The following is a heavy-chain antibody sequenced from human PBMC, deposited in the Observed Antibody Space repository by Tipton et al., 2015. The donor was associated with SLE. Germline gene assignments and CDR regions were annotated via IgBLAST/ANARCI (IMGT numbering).Heavy chain of an antibody. CDR2: IYYSGST. J-gene: IGHJ3*02. V-gene: IGHV4-59*11. CDR3: ARGDIVVVVAATPAFDI. D-gene: IGHD2-15*01. Sequence: TLSLTCTVSGGSISSHYWSWIRQPPGKGLEWIGYIYYSGSTNYNPSLKSRVTISVDTSKNQFSLKLSSVTAADTAVYYCARGDIVVVVAATPAFDIWGQGTMVTVSS. CDR1: GGSISSHY.